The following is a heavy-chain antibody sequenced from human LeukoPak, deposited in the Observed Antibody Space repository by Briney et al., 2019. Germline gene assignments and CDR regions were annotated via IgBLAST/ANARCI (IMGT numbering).Heavy chain of an antibody. J-gene: IGHJ4*02. D-gene: IGHD2/OR15-2a*01. CDR1: VFTFGSYW. CDR2: IWYDGSNK. CDR3: AREGPRGNSQFDY. V-gene: IGHV3-33*08. Sequence: GGSLRLSCAASVFTFGSYWMTWVRQAPWKGLEWVALIWYDGSNKYYTDSVKGRLTISRDNSKNTLYLQMNSLRAEDTAIYYCAREGPRGNSQFDYWGQGTLVTVSS.